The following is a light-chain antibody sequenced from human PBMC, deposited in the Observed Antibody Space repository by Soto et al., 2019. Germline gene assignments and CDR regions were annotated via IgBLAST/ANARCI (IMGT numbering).Light chain of an antibody. CDR1: SSDMGKYNY. CDR2: DVS. V-gene: IGLV2-11*02. Sequence: QTVLTSPRAVTWSPGRTVTISCTGTSSDMGKYNYVSWYQQYPDKTPKPLIYDVSKRPSRIPDRFCGSKCGNSASMTSFALLAEDEADYYCCSYAGSFIFIYGTGTKVTVL. CDR3: CSYAGSFIFI. J-gene: IGLJ1*01.